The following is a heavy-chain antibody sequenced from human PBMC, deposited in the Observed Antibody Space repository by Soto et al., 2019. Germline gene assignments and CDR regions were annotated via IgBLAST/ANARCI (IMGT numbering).Heavy chain of an antibody. CDR1: GFTFSSYA. CDR2: ISYDGSNK. J-gene: IGHJ2*01. CDR3: ARDLAGNVWYFDL. Sequence: QVQLVESGGGVVQPGRSLRLSCAAAGFTFSSYAMHWVRQAPGKGLEWVAVISYDGSNKYYADSVKGRFTISRDNSKNTLYLQMNSLRAEDTAVYYCARDLAGNVWYFDLWGRGTLVTVSS. V-gene: IGHV3-30-3*01.